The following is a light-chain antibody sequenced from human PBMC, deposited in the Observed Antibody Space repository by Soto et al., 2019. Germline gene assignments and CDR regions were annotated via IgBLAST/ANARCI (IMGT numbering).Light chain of an antibody. CDR1: QSISTY. V-gene: IGKV1-39*01. J-gene: IGKJ2*01. CDR3: QESYNTRYT. Sequence: DIPMTQSPSSLSASVGDRVTITCRSSQSISTYIHWYQQKPGKDPELLIYGASILQTGVPSRFSGSGSGEDFTLAISGLQHEDFATYYCQESYNTRYTFGQGTKLEMK. CDR2: GAS.